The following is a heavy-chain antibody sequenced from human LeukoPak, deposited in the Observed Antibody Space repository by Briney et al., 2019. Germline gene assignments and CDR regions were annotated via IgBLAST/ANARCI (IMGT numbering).Heavy chain of an antibody. CDR2: IWYDGSNK. D-gene: IGHD2-15*01. J-gene: IGHJ6*02. V-gene: IGHV3-33*01. Sequence: GGSLRLSCAASGFPFSSYGMHWVRQAPAKGLEWVAVIWYDGSNKYYADSVKGRFTISRDNSKNTLYLQMNSLRAEDTAVYYCARDRADCSGGSCYFPYYYYGMDVWGQGTTVTVSS. CDR1: GFPFSSYG. CDR3: ARDRADCSGGSCYFPYYYYGMDV.